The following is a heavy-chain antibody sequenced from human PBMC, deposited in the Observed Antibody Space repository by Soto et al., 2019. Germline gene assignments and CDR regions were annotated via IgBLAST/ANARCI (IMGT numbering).Heavy chain of an antibody. J-gene: IGHJ6*02. V-gene: IGHV1-18*01. Sequence: ASVKVSCKASGYIFSDYGINWVRLAPGQGLEWMGWIIPYNDNTKYAENFQGRVTLTTDTSTNTVYMELRSLTPDDAGVYFCARKPYSHYYGMDVWGQGTSVTVSS. D-gene: IGHD2-21*01. CDR2: IIPYNDNT. CDR3: ARKPYSHYYGMDV. CDR1: GYIFSDYG.